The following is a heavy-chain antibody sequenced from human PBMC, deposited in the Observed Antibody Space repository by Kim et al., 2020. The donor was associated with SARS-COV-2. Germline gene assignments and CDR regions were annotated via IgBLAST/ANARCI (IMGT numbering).Heavy chain of an antibody. J-gene: IGHJ3*01. D-gene: IGHD3-3*01. CDR3: ARARRITIFGVVFMTGAF. V-gene: IGHV4-34*01. CDR1: GGSFSGYY. Sequence: SETLSLTCAVYGGSFSGYYWSWIRQPPGKGLEWIGEINHSGSTNYNPSLKSRVTISVDTSKNQFSLKLSSVTAADTAVYYCARARRITIFGVVFMTGAF. CDR2: INHSGST.